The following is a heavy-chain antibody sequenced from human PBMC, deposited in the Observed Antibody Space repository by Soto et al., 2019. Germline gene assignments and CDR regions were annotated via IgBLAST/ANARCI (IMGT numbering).Heavy chain of an antibody. J-gene: IGHJ6*02. CDR1: GGSISSSSYY. Sequence: SETLSLTCTVSGGSISSSSYYWSWIRQPPGKGLEWIGSIYYSGSTYYNPSLKSRVTISVDTSKNQFSLKLSSVTAADTAVYYCARARFYYGSGSLFSFYYYYYGMDVWGQGTTVTVS. CDR2: IYYSGST. V-gene: IGHV4-39*01. CDR3: ARARFYYGSGSLFSFYYYYYGMDV. D-gene: IGHD3-10*01.